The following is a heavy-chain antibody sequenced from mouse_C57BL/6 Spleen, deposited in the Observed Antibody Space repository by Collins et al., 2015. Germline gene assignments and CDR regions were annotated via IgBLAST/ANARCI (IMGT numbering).Heavy chain of an antibody. CDR2: ISYSGST. CDR3: AIITTVVDAMDY. Sequence: DVQLQESGPGLVKPSQSLSLTCTVTGYSITSDYAWNWIRQFPGNKLEWMGYISYSGSTSYNPSLKSRISITRDTSKNQFFLQLNSVTTEDTATYYCAIITTVVDAMDYWGQGTSVTVSS. CDR1: GYSITSDYA. J-gene: IGHJ4*01. D-gene: IGHD1-1*01. V-gene: IGHV3-2*02.